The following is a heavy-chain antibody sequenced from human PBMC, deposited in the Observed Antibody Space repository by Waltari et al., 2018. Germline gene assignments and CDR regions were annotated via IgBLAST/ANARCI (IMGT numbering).Heavy chain of an antibody. CDR3: AKVWRYYYDSSGQGYFDY. D-gene: IGHD3-22*01. CDR1: GFAFSSYG. V-gene: IGHV3-30*02. Sequence: QVQLVESGGGVVQPGGSLRLSCAASGFAFSSYGRHRVLPHPAQGLEWVVFVRYDGSNKYYADSVKGRFTNARDNSKNPLYLQMNSLRVEDTAVYYCAKVWRYYYDSSGQGYFDYWGQGTLVTVSS. CDR2: VRYDGSNK. J-gene: IGHJ4*02.